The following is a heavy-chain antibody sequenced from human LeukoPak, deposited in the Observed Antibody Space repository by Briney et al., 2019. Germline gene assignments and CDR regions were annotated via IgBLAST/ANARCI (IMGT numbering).Heavy chain of an antibody. D-gene: IGHD3-10*01. J-gene: IGHJ4*02. CDR1: GFTFSSYA. V-gene: IGHV3-23*01. Sequence: GGSLRLSCAASGFTFSSYAMSWVRQAPGNGLEWVSAISGSGGSTYYADSVKGRFTISRDNSKNTLYMQMNSLRAEDTAVYYCAKGVGYGSGSYLDYWGQGTLVTVSS. CDR3: AKGVGYGSGSYLDY. CDR2: ISGSGGST.